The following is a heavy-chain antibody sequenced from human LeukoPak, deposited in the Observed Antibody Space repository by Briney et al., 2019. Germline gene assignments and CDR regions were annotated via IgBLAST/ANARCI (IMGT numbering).Heavy chain of an antibody. CDR1: GYTFTGYY. CDR2: INPNSGDT. Sequence: ASVKVSCKASGYTFTGYYMHWVRQAPGQGLEWMGWINPNSGDTNYAQKFQGRVTMTRDTSISTAYMELSRLRSDDTAVYYCARGGSYSAAAFDIWGQGTMVTVSS. J-gene: IGHJ3*02. D-gene: IGHD1-26*01. V-gene: IGHV1-2*02. CDR3: ARGGSYSAAAFDI.